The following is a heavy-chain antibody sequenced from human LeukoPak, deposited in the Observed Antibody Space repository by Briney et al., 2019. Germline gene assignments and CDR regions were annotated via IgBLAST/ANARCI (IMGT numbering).Heavy chain of an antibody. CDR3: AKDIYSRAHDY. J-gene: IGHJ4*02. CDR2: LAGSDDTT. V-gene: IGHV3-23*01. Sequence: PGGSLRLSCVASGFTLSRNAMSWVRQAPGKGLQWVASLAGSDDTTWYAEPVKGRFTISRDNSKSTVFLQMNSLRVEDAATYYCAKDIYSRAHDYWGQGLLVTVS. D-gene: IGHD2-15*01. CDR1: GFTLSRNA.